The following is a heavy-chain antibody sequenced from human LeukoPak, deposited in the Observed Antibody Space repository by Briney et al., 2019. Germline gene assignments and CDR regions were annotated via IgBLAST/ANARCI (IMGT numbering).Heavy chain of an antibody. V-gene: IGHV1-69*05. CDR2: IIPIFGTA. J-gene: IGHJ4*02. CDR3: ARDGSGYGYGY. CDR1: GGTFSSYA. D-gene: IGHD5-12*01. Sequence: GASVKVSCKASGGTFSSYAISWVRQAPGQGLEWMGRIIPIFGTANYGQKFQGRVTITTDESTSTAYMELSSLRSEDTAVYYCARDGSGYGYGYWGQGTLVTVSS.